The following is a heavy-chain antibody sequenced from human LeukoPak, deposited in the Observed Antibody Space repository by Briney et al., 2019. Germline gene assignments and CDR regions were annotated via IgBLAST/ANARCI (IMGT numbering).Heavy chain of an antibody. CDR1: GYTFTSYG. Sequence: ASVKVSCKASGYTFTSYGISWVRQAPGQGLEWMGGIIPIFGTANYAQKFQGRVTITTDESTSTAYMELSSLRSEDTAVYYCVLDLFGVSGYYMDVWGKGTTVTVSS. D-gene: IGHD3-10*01. CDR3: VLDLFGVSGYYMDV. J-gene: IGHJ6*03. V-gene: IGHV1-69*05. CDR2: IIPIFGTA.